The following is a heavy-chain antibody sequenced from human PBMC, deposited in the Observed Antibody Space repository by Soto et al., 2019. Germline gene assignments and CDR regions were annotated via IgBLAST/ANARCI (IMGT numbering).Heavy chain of an antibody. CDR1: GSTFSSYA. D-gene: IGHD2-21*02. J-gene: IGHJ4*02. Sequence: QVQLVQSGAEVKKPGSSVKVSCKASGSTFSSYAISWVRQAHGHGLEWMGGIIPIFGTANYAQKFQGRVTITAVKSTSTSYMERSSLRSENTAFYYRARAAMVTTVSGYCFDYLGQVTLFTVSS. CDR3: ARAAMVTTVSGYCFDY. CDR2: IIPIFGTA. V-gene: IGHV1-69*06.